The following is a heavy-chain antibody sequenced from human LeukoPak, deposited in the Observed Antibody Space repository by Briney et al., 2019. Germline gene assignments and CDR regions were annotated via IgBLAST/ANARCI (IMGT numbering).Heavy chain of an antibody. CDR2: IWYDGSNK. CDR3: ARDFGAVGDYGADY. D-gene: IGHD4-17*01. Sequence: PGGSLRLSCAASGFTFSSYGMHWVRQAPGKGLEWVAVIWYDGSNKYYADSVKGRFTISRDNSKNTLYLQMNSLRAEDTAVYYCARDFGAVGDYGADYWGQGTLVTVSS. V-gene: IGHV3-33*08. CDR1: GFTFSSYG. J-gene: IGHJ4*02.